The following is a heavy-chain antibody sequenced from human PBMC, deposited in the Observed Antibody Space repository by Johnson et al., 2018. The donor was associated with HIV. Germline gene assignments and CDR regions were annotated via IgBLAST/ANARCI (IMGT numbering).Heavy chain of an antibody. CDR2: IRYDGGNK. J-gene: IGHJ3*02. CDR3: AKDRTAMVLFDI. CDR1: GFTFSRYV. D-gene: IGHD5-18*01. Sequence: QVQLVESGGGVVQPGRSLRLSCAASGFTFSRYVMHWVRQAPGKGLEWVAFIRYDGGNKYYADSVKGRFTISRDNSKNTLYLQMNSLRAEDTAVYYCAKDRTAMVLFDIWGQGTMVTVSS. V-gene: IGHV3-30*02.